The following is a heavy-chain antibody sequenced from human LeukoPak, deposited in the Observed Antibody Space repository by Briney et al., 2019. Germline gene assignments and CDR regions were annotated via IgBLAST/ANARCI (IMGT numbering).Heavy chain of an antibody. CDR2: IYYSGST. CDR3: ARDHYDSSGYYYYYYGMDV. CDR1: GGSISSNY. D-gene: IGHD3-22*01. J-gene: IGHJ6*02. Sequence: PSETLSLTCTVSGGSISSNYWSWIRQPPGKGLEWIGYIYYSGSTNYNPSLKSRVTISVDTSKNQFSLKLSSVTAADTAVYYCARDHYDSSGYYYYYYGMDVWGQGTTVTVSS. V-gene: IGHV4-59*01.